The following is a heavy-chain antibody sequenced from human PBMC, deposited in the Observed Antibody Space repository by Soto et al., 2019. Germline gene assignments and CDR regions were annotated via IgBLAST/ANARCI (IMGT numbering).Heavy chain of an antibody. Sequence: PGESLKISCKGSGYSFTSYWIGWVRQMPGKGLEWMGIIYPGDSDTRYSPSFQGQVTISADKSISTAHLQWSSLKASDTAMYYCVRQTTAPNYYYYGMDVWGQGTTVTVSS. CDR3: VRQTTAPNYYYYGMDV. V-gene: IGHV5-51*01. CDR2: IYPGDSDT. CDR1: GYSFTSYW. D-gene: IGHD4-17*01. J-gene: IGHJ6*02.